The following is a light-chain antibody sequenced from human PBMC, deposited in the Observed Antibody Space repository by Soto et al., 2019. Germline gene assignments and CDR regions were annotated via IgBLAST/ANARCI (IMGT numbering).Light chain of an antibody. Sequence: QSALTQPASVSGSPGQSITIYCTGTSSDVGSYNLVSWYQHHPGKAPKLMIYENNKRPSGVSDRFSGSKSGNTASLTISGLQAEDEADYYCCSYAGSDNWVFGGGTKLTVL. CDR2: ENN. V-gene: IGLV2-23*01. J-gene: IGLJ3*02. CDR3: CSYAGSDNWV. CDR1: SSDVGSYNL.